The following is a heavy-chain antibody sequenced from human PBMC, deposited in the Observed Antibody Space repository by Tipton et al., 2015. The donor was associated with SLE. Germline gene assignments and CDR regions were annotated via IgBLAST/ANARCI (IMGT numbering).Heavy chain of an antibody. CDR2: INHSGST. Sequence: TLSLTCAVYGGSFSGYYWSWIRQPPGKGLEWIGEINHSGSTNYNPSLKSRVTISVDTSKNQFSLKLSSVTAADTAVYYCARVGYHGVYDILGYFDLWGRGTLVTVSS. CDR3: ARVGYHGVYDILGYFDL. J-gene: IGHJ2*01. D-gene: IGHD3-9*01. V-gene: IGHV4-34*01. CDR1: GGSFSGYY.